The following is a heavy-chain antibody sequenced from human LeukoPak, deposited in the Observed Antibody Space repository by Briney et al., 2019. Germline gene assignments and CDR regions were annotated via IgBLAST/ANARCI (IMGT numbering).Heavy chain of an antibody. V-gene: IGHV3-72*01. D-gene: IGHD4-23*01. J-gene: IGHJ4*02. CDR2: TRNKADSYTT. Sequence: GGSLRLSCAPSVFPLSDHYMDWVRQAPGKGLECVGRTRNKADSYTTVYAASVNGRFTISRDDSKSSLYLQMNSLKTEDTAVYYCTRGGLYGGSSAFDYWGQGTLVTVSS. CDR3: TRGGLYGGSSAFDY. CDR1: VFPLSDHY.